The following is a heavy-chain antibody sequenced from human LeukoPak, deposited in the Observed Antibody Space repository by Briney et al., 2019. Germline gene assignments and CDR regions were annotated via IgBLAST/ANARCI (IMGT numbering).Heavy chain of an antibody. D-gene: IGHD6-19*01. CDR1: GFTVSSDS. Sequence: GGSLRLSCTVSGFTVSSDSMSWVRQAPGKGLEWVSVIYGGGDAYYADSVKGRFTIARDNSKKTLSLQMNNVRVEDTAVYYCARVQFQWFDPWGQGTLVTVSS. J-gene: IGHJ5*02. CDR2: IYGGGDA. V-gene: IGHV3-66*01. CDR3: ARVQFQWFDP.